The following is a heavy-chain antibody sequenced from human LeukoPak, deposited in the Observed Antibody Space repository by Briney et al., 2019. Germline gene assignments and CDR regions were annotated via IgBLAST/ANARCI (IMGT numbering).Heavy chain of an antibody. CDR2: IYYSGST. Sequence: SETLSLTCTVSGGSISSYYWSWIRQPPGKGLEWIGYIYYSGSTNYNPSLKSRVTISVDTSKNQFSLKLSSVTAADTAVYYCARDLGVNSGFDYWGQGTPVTVSS. V-gene: IGHV4-59*01. J-gene: IGHJ4*02. CDR3: ARDLGVNSGFDY. CDR1: GGSISSYY. D-gene: IGHD4-23*01.